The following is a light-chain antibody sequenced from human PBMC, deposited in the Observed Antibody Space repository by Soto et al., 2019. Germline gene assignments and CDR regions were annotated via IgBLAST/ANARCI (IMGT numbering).Light chain of an antibody. J-gene: IGLJ3*02. CDR1: TSNIEENS. CDR2: DDY. V-gene: IGLV1-44*01. Sequence: QSVLTQPPSASGTPGQRVTISCSGSTSNIEENSVTWYQRLPGTAPKVLIYDDYQRPSGVPDRFSGSKSGTSASLAISDLQSEDEGDYYCTAWDDRLNAWLFGGGTKLTVL. CDR3: TAWDDRLNAWL.